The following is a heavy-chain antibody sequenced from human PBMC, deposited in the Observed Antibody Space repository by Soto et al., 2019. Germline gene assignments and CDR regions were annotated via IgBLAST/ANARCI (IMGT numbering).Heavy chain of an antibody. CDR1: GGSISGYY. Sequence: QVQLQESGPGLVKPSETLSLTCTVSGGSISGYYWNWIRQPPGKGLEWVGSLFYGGTTDYNPSLKSRLTMSLDTSKNPFSLKLRSVTAADTAVYYCARHRGPAPVYWGQGTLVTASS. CDR3: ARHRGPAPVY. J-gene: IGHJ4*02. D-gene: IGHD3-10*01. CDR2: LFYGGTT. V-gene: IGHV4-39*01.